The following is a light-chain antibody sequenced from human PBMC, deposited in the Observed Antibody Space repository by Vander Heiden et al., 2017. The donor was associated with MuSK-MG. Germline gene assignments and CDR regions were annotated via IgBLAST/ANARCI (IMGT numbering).Light chain of an antibody. J-gene: IGKJ5*01. CDR1: QGISNS. Sequence: DIQVTQSPSSLSASVGDTVTITCRASQGISNSLAWYQHKPGQVPNLLVYSASRLKSGVPSRFSGSGSGTDYSLTISGLQPEDFATYYCQQYYDVPFIFGQGTRLDIK. CDR2: SAS. CDR3: QQYYDVPFI. V-gene: IGKV1-NL1*01.